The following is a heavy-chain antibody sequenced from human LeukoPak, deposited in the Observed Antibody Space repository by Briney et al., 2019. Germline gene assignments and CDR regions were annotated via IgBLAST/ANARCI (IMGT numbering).Heavy chain of an antibody. CDR3: AGESFDI. J-gene: IGHJ3*02. CDR2: ISKDGNSQ. Sequence: GGSLRLSCAASGFTFSGYALDWVRQAPGKGLEWVAVISKDGNSQNYADSVKGRFTISRDNSKNTLYLQMNSLRPEDTAVYYCAGESFDIWGQGTTVTVSS. CDR1: GFTFSGYA. V-gene: IGHV3-30*04.